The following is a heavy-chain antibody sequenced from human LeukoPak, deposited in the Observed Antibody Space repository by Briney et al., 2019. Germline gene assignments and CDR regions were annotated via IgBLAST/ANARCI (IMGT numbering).Heavy chain of an antibody. CDR1: GGTFSSYA. D-gene: IGHD3-16*01. J-gene: IGHJ3*02. V-gene: IGHV1-69*04. CDR3: VRARSRITFGGIRHAFDI. Sequence: ASVKVSCKASGGTFSSYAMDWVRQAPGQGLEWVGRIIPLLGVTNHAQKLQGRVTVTADTAINTAYLELSSLISADTAVYYCVRARSRITFGGIRHAFDIWGQGTLVTVSS. CDR2: IIPLLGVT.